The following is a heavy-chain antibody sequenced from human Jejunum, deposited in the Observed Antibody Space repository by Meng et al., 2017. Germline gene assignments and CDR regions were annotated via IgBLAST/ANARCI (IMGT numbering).Heavy chain of an antibody. CDR2: INPDGSQE. Sequence: GGSLRLSCTPSGFSFSAYWMTWVRQAPGKGLEWVAIINPDGSQEAYVDSVLGRFTISRDNARNSLYLYMSSLRADDTALYYCARDSNVFVPADYWGQGTLVTVSS. J-gene: IGHJ4*02. CDR1: GFSFSAYW. V-gene: IGHV3-7*01. CDR3: ARDSNVFVPADY. D-gene: IGHD6-6*01.